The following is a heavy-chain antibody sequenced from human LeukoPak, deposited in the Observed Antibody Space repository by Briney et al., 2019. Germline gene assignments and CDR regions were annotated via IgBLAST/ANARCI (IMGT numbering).Heavy chain of an antibody. CDR1: GFTFSSYG. CDR3: AKVWIVVAIRDDAFDI. Sequence: PGGSLRLPCAASGFTFSSYGMSWVRQAPGKGLEWVSAISGSGGSTYYADSVKGRFTISRDNSKDTLYLQMNSLRAEDTAVYYCAKVWIVVAIRDDAFDIWGQGTMVTVSS. V-gene: IGHV3-23*01. CDR2: ISGSGGST. J-gene: IGHJ3*02. D-gene: IGHD3-22*01.